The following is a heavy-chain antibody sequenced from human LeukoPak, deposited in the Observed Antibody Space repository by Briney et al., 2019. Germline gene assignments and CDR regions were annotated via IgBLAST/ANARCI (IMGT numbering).Heavy chain of an antibody. CDR2: IYYSGST. Sequence: PSETLSLTRTVSGGSISSGGYYWSWIRQHPGKGLEWIGYIYYSGSTYYNPSLKSRVTISVDTSKNQFSLKLSSVTAADTAVYYCARAPYCSSTSCLYNWFDPWGQGTLVTVSS. CDR1: GGSISSGGYY. CDR3: ARAPYCSSTSCLYNWFDP. J-gene: IGHJ5*02. D-gene: IGHD2-2*01. V-gene: IGHV4-31*03.